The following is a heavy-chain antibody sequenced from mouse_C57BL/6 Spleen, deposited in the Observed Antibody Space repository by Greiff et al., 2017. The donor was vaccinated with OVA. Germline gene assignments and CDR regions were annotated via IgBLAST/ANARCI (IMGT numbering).Heavy chain of an antibody. D-gene: IGHD1-2*01. CDR1: GYTFTSYW. CDR2: IYPGSGST. J-gene: IGHJ3*01. V-gene: IGHV1-55*01. Sequence: QVQLQQPGAELVKPGASVKMSCKASGYTFTSYWITWVKQRPGQGLEWIGDIYPGSGSTNYNEKFKSKATLPVDTSSSTAYMQRSSLTSEDSAVYYCARSAGAWLAYWGQGTLVTVSA. CDR3: ARSAGAWLAY.